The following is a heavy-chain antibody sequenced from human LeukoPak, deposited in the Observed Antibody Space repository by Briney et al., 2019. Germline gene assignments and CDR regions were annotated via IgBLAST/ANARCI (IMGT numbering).Heavy chain of an antibody. CDR3: ARDYNWNYVYAFDI. CDR1: GFTFSSYG. V-gene: IGHV3-23*01. CDR2: ISGSGGST. D-gene: IGHD1-7*01. J-gene: IGHJ3*02. Sequence: PGGSLRLSCAASGFTFSSYGMSWVRQAPGKGLEWVSAISGSGGSTYYADSVKGRFTISRDNSKNTLYLQMNSLRAEDTAVYYCARDYNWNYVYAFDIWGQGTMVTVSS.